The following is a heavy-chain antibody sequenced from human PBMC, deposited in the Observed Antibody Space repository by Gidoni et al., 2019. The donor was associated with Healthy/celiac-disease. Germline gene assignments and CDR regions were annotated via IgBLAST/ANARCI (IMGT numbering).Heavy chain of an antibody. Sequence: QVQLHESGPGLVKPSATLSLTCTVSGGSISSYYWSWIRQPAGKGLEWIGRIYTSGSTNYNPSLKSRVTMSVDTSKNQFSLKLSDVTAADTAVYYCARDVGLGANFPDAYYFDYWGQGTLVTVSS. CDR1: GGSISSYY. CDR2: IYTSGST. CDR3: ARDVGLGANFPDAYYFDY. J-gene: IGHJ4*02. V-gene: IGHV4-4*07. D-gene: IGHD1-26*01.